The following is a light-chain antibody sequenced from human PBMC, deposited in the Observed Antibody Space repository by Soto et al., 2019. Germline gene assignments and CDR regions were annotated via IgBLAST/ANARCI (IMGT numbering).Light chain of an antibody. CDR1: SSDIGGYNF. J-gene: IGLJ2*01. V-gene: IGLV2-14*03. CDR3: SSYTGSSTVV. CDR2: DVT. Sequence: QSALTQPASVSGSPGQSITISCTGTSSDIGGYNFVTWYQHHPGKAPKLMIYDVTNRPSGVSNRFSGSKSGNTASLTISGLQAEDEADYYCSSYTGSSTVVIGGGTKVTVL.